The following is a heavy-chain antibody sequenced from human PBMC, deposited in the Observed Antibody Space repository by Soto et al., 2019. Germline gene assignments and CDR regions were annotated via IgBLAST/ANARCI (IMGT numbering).Heavy chain of an antibody. CDR3: ARVPLRYFDWLSF. J-gene: IGHJ4*02. CDR2: ISSSSSYI. D-gene: IGHD3-9*01. Sequence: GGSLRLSCTASGFTFSSYSMNWVRQVPGKGLEWVSSISSSSSYIYYADSVKGRFTISRDNAKNSLYLQMNSLRAEDTAVYYCARVPLRYFDWLSFWGQGTLVTVSS. V-gene: IGHV3-21*01. CDR1: GFTFSSYS.